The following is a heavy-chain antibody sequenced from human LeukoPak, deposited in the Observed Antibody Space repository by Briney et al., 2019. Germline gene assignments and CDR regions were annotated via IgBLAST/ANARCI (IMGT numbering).Heavy chain of an antibody. V-gene: IGHV1-8*02. CDR1: GYTFTSYG. CDR2: MSPSSGDT. D-gene: IGHD1-1*01. J-gene: IGHJ4*02. CDR3: ASNPPNTGDFYY. Sequence: ASVKVSCKASGYTFTSYGISWVRQAPGQGLEWMGWMSPSSGDTGYAQKFQGRVSMTRDIFKSTAYMELSSLRSEDTAIYYCASNPPNTGDFYYWGLGTLVTVSS.